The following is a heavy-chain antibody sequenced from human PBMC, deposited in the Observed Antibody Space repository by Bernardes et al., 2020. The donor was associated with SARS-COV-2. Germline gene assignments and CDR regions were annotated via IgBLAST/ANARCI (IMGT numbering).Heavy chain of an antibody. Sequence: GGSLRLSCAASGFTFSSYAMSWVRQAPGKGLEWVSAISGSGGSTYYADSVKGRFTISRDNSKNTLYLQMNSLRAEDTAVYYCAKVHIVVVPAADYFDYWGQGTLVTVSS. CDR2: ISGSGGST. J-gene: IGHJ4*02. CDR1: GFTFSSYA. D-gene: IGHD2-2*01. CDR3: AKVHIVVVPAADYFDY. V-gene: IGHV3-23*01.